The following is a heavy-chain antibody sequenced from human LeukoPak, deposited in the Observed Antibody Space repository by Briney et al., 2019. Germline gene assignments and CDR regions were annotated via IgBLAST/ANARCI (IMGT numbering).Heavy chain of an antibody. V-gene: IGHV3-20*04. CDR1: GFTFDDYG. CDR3: ARAKDGYSYGYYFDY. Sequence: GGSLRLSCAASGFTFDDYGMSWVRQAPGKGLEWVSGINWNGGSTGYADSVKGRFTISRDNSKNTLYLQMNSLRAEDTAVYYCARAKDGYSYGYYFDYWGQGTLVTVSS. CDR2: INWNGGST. J-gene: IGHJ4*02. D-gene: IGHD5-18*01.